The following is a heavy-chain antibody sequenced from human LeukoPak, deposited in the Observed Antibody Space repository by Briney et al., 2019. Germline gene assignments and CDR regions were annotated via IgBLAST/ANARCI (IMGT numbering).Heavy chain of an antibody. CDR2: INHSGST. D-gene: IGHD2-8*01. Sequence: SETLSLTCTVSGGSISSYYWSWIRQPPGKGLEWIGEINHSGSTNYNPSLKSRVTVSVDTSKNQFSLKLSSVTAADTAVYYCARGPPKYCTNGVCYLGYYYYGMDVWGQGTTVTVSS. J-gene: IGHJ6*02. CDR1: GGSISSYY. V-gene: IGHV4-34*01. CDR3: ARGPPKYCTNGVCYLGYYYYGMDV.